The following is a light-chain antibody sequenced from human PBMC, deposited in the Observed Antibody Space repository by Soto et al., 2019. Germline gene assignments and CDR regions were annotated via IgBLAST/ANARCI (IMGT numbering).Light chain of an antibody. CDR3: QEYFHWPPGM. J-gene: IGKJ1*01. CDR2: DAS. Sequence: EVVMTQSPATLSVSPGERATLSCRASQSVGSNLAWYQQTAGQAPRLLIFDASTRATGIPARFSGSGSGTEFTLTISSLQSEDFAVYFCQEYFHWPPGMFGPGTKVDI. CDR1: QSVGSN. V-gene: IGKV3-15*01.